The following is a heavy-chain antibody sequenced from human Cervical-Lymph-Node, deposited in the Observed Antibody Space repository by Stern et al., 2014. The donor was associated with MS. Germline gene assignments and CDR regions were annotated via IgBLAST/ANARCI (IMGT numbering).Heavy chain of an antibody. CDR3: ARDDPSGQLCRY. Sequence: QVQLMQSGAAVKKPGSSVKVSCKASGGTFSSYAISLVRQAPGQGLEWMGGIVPIFGTANSAQKFQGRVTITADESTSTAYMELSSLRSEDTAVYYCARDDPSGQLCRYWGQGTLVTVSS. CDR2: IVPIFGTA. CDR1: GGTFSSYA. J-gene: IGHJ4*02. D-gene: IGHD2-2*01. V-gene: IGHV1-69*01.